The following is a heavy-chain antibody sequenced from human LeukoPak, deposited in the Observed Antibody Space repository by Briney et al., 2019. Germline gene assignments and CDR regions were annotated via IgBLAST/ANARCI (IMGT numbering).Heavy chain of an antibody. CDR2: MSSNGDNT. D-gene: IGHD2-15*01. CDR3: ARKVAQGPFDF. Sequence: AGASLRLSCAASGFIFSSYAMHWVRQAPGKGLEYVSAMSSNGDNTFYASSVKGRFTISRDNSKNTLYLQMGNLGADDMAVYYCARKVAQGPFDFWGQGTMVTVSS. V-gene: IGHV3-64*01. CDR1: GFIFSSYA. J-gene: IGHJ3*01.